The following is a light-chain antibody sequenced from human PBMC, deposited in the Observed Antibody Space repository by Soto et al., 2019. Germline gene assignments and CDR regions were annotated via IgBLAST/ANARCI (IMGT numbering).Light chain of an antibody. CDR3: QQYKSYSSWT. Sequence: DIVMTQSPLSLPVTPGEPATISCRSSQGLLDSDDGKIYLDWFLQRPGQSPQLLIYTLSPRASGVPARFSGSGSGTEFTLTISSLQPDDFATYYCQQYKSYSSWTFGQGTKVDI. CDR2: TLS. J-gene: IGKJ1*01. V-gene: IGKV2-40*01. CDR1: QGLLDSDDGKIY.